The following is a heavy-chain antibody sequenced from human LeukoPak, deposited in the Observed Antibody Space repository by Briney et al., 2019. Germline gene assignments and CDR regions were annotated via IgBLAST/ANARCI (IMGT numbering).Heavy chain of an antibody. CDR3: AKKGPYYYDSSGYFPFDY. Sequence: PGGSLRLSCAASGFTFSSYAMSWVRQAPGKGLEWVSAISGSGGSTYYADSVKGRFTISRDNSKNTLYLQMNNLRAEDTAVRYCAKKGPYYYDSSGYFPFDYWGQGTLVTVSS. D-gene: IGHD3-22*01. CDR2: ISGSGGST. V-gene: IGHV3-23*01. CDR1: GFTFSSYA. J-gene: IGHJ4*02.